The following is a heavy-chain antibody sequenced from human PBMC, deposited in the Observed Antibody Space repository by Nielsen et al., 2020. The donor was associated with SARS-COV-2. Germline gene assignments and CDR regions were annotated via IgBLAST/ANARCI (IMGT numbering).Heavy chain of an antibody. CDR1: AFTFSTYW. CDR2: INSDGSST. CDR3: VRDERYCSGGTCYDEYFQH. J-gene: IGHJ1*01. Sequence: GESLKISCAASAFTFSTYWMHWVRQAPGKGLVWVSRINSDGSSTSYADSVKGRFTISRDNAKNTLYLQMNSLRVEDTAVYYCVRDERYCSGGTCYDEYFQHWGQGTLVTVSS. D-gene: IGHD2-15*01. V-gene: IGHV3-74*01.